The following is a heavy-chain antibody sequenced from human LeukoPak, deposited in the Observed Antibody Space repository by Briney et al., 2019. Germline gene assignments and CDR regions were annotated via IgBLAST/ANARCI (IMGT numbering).Heavy chain of an antibody. J-gene: IGHJ5*02. Sequence: SVKVSCKASGGTFSSYAISWVRQAPGQGLEWMGRIIPIFGTANYAQKFQGRVTITTDESTSTAYMELSSLRSEDTSGYYCARVSYGGNSLHNWFDPWGQGTLVTVSS. D-gene: IGHD4-23*01. CDR3: ARVSYGGNSLHNWFDP. CDR2: IIPIFGTA. CDR1: GGTFSSYA. V-gene: IGHV1-69*05.